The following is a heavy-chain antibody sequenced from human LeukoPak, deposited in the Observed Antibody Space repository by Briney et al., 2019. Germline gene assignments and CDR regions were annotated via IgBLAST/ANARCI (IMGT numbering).Heavy chain of an antibody. CDR3: ARLYYDILTGYYNDPNWFDP. CDR1: GYTFTSYY. Sequence: ASVKVSFKASGYTFTSYYMHWVRQAPGQGLEWMGIINPSGGSTSYAQKFQGRVTMTRDTSTSTVYMELSSLRSEDTAVYYCARLYYDILTGYYNDPNWFDPWGQGTLVTVSS. CDR2: INPSGGST. J-gene: IGHJ5*02. V-gene: IGHV1-46*01. D-gene: IGHD3-9*01.